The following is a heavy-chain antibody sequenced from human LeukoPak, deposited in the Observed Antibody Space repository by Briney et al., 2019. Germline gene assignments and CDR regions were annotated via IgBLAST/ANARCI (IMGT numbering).Heavy chain of an antibody. J-gene: IGHJ4*02. CDR1: GLTFRSYS. D-gene: IGHD4-17*01. Sequence: GGSLRLSCVASGLTFRSYSMNWVRQAPGKGLEWVSSISTTSNYKYYADSLKGRFTISRDNTKNSLYLQMNSLRAEDTAVYYCAKDGLGDGLGYWGQGTLVIVSS. CDR3: AKDGLGDGLGY. V-gene: IGHV3-21*04. CDR2: ISTTSNYK.